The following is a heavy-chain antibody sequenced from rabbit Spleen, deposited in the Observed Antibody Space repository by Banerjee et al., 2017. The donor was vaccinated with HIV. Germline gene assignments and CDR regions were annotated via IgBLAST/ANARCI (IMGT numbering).Heavy chain of an antibody. D-gene: IGHD6-1*01. J-gene: IGHJ4*01. CDR2: IDTGDGTT. V-gene: IGHV1S43*01. CDR1: GIDFSRGYD. CDR3: AKGYSGGNGYGYAYNL. Sequence: QQQLEESGGGLVKPGGTLTLTCEASGIDFSRGYDMCWVRQAPGKGLELIACIDTGDGTTDYASWAKGRFTISRSTSLNTVFLQMTSLTAADTATYFCAKGYSGGNGYGYAYNLWGPGTLVTVS.